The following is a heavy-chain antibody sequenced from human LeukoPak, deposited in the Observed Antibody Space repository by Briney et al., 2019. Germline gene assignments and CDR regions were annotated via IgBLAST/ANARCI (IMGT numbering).Heavy chain of an antibody. J-gene: IGHJ3*02. CDR1: GFTFSSYW. CDR3: ARSPRIVVVPAARIGAFDI. CDR2: INTDESRT. D-gene: IGHD2-2*01. Sequence: GGSLRLSCEASGFTFSSYWMHWVRQVPGKGLVWVSRINTDESRTNYADSVEGRFTISRDNAKNTLYLQMNSLRAEDTAVYYCARSPRIVVVPAARIGAFDIWGQGTMVTVSS. V-gene: IGHV3-74*01.